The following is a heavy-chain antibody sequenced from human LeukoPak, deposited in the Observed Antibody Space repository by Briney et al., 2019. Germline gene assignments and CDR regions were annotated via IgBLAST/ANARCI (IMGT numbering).Heavy chain of an antibody. CDR1: GGSINNYY. D-gene: IGHD2-15*01. V-gene: IGHV4-59*08. CDR3: ARQKGCSGGSCPYYFDY. Sequence: SETLSLTCTVSGGSINNYYWSWIRQPPGKGLEWIGYIYYSGSTNYNPSLKSRVTISVDTSKNQFSLKLSSVTAADTAVYYCARQKGCSGGSCPYYFDYWGQGTLVTVSS. CDR2: IYYSGST. J-gene: IGHJ4*02.